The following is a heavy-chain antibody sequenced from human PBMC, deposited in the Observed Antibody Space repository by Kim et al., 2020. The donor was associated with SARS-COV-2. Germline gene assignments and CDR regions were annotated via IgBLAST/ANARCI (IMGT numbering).Heavy chain of an antibody. D-gene: IGHD3-10*01. J-gene: IGHJ4*02. Sequence: SETLSLTCAVYGGSFSGYYWSWIRQPPGKGLEWIGEINHSGRTNYNPSLKSGVTISVDTSKNQFSLKLTSVTAADTAVYYCARSLSNTSGWGSHYCDLWGQGTLVTVAS. CDR2: INHSGRT. CDR3: ARSLSNTSGWGSHYCDL. CDR1: GGSFSGYY. V-gene: IGHV4-34*01.